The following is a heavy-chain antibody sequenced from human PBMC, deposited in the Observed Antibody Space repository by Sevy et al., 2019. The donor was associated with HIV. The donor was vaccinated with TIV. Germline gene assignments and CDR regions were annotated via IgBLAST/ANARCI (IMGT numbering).Heavy chain of an antibody. CDR3: ARYSRLFGGSYLFNTNWFDP. D-gene: IGHD1-26*01. J-gene: IGHJ5*02. CDR1: GYTFTSYG. V-gene: IGHV1-18*01. CDR2: ISAYNGNT. Sequence: ASVKVSCKASGYTFTSYGISWVRQAPGQGLEWMGWISAYNGNTNYAQKLQGRVTMTTDTSTSTAYMELRSLRSDDTAVYDCARYSRLFGGSYLFNTNWFDPWGQGTLVTVSS.